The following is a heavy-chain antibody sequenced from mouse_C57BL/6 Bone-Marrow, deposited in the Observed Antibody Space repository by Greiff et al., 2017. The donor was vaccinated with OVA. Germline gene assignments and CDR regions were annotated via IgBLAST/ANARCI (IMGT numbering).Heavy chain of an antibody. CDR2: LWTGGGT. V-gene: IGHV2-9-1*01. CDR1: GFSLTSYA. CDR3: ARAVVSYYYAMDY. D-gene: IGHD1-1*01. Sequence: VQLKESGPGLVAPSQSLSITCTVSGFSLTSYAISWVRPPPGKGLEWLVALWTGGGTNYNAAHKSRLSISKDNSKSQVFLKMNSLQTDDTARYYCARAVVSYYYAMDYWGQGTSVTVSS. J-gene: IGHJ4*01.